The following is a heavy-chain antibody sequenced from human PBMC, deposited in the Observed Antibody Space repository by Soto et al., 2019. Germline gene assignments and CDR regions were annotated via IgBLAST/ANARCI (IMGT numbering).Heavy chain of an antibody. J-gene: IGHJ3*02. CDR2: ISGSGGST. CDR1: GFTFSSYA. V-gene: IGHV3-23*01. D-gene: IGHD1-26*01. Sequence: LRLSCAASGFTFSSYAMSWVRQAPGKGLEWVSAISGSGGSTYYADSVKGRFTISRDNSKNTLYLQMNSLRAEDTAVYYCAIEWELPRAFDIWGQGTMVTVSS. CDR3: AIEWELPRAFDI.